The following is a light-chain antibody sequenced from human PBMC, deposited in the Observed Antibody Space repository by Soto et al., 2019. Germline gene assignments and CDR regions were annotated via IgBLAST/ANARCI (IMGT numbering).Light chain of an antibody. Sequence: DAPMTQSPSSLSASVGDRVTITCRASRGSSSYLNWYQQKAGKAPRLLIYAASTLQSGVPSRLSGSGSGTDFTLTISSLQPEDFATYYCQQRITFGQGTRLEIK. CDR1: RGSSSY. V-gene: IGKV1-39*01. J-gene: IGKJ5*01. CDR2: AAS. CDR3: QQRIT.